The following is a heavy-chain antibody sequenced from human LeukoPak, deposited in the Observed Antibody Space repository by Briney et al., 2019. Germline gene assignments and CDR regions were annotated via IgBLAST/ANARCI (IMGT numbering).Heavy chain of an antibody. V-gene: IGHV3-21*01. CDR3: ARDVNSGSYFDAFDI. CDR1: GFTFRSYS. J-gene: IGHJ3*02. D-gene: IGHD1-26*01. Sequence: PGGSLRLSCAASGFTFRSYSMNWVRQAPGKGLEWVSSISSSSSYIYYADSVKGRFTISRDNAKNSLYLQMNSLRAEDTAVYYCARDVNSGSYFDAFDIWGQGTMVTVSS. CDR2: ISSSSSYI.